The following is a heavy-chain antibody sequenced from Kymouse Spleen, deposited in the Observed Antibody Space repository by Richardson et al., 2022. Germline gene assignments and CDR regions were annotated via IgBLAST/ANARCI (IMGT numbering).Heavy chain of an antibody. D-gene: IGHD3-9*01. J-gene: IGHJ4*02. Sequence: QVQLVQSGAEVKKPGASVKVSCKASGYTFTSYAMHWVRQAPGQRLEWMGWINAGNGNTKYSQKFQGRVTITRDTSASTAYMELSSLRSEDTAVYYCARDRDPYDILTGYYSYWGQGTLVTVSS. CDR2: INAGNGNT. CDR1: GYTFTSYA. V-gene: IGHV1-3*01. CDR3: ARDRDPYDILTGYYSY.